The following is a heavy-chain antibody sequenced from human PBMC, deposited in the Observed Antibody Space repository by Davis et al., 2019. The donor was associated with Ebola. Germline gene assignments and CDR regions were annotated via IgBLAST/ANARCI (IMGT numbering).Heavy chain of an antibody. J-gene: IGHJ6*03. CDR1: GGSISSGDYY. V-gene: IGHV4-61*08. D-gene: IGHD2-21*01. CDR3: ARPYSLDYYYMDV. CDR2: IYYSGST. Sequence: PSETLSLTCTVSGGSISSGDYYWSWIRQPPGKGLEWIGYIYYSGSTNYNPSLKSRVTISVDTSKNQFSLKLSSVTAADTAVYYCARPYSLDYYYMDVWGKGTTVTVSS.